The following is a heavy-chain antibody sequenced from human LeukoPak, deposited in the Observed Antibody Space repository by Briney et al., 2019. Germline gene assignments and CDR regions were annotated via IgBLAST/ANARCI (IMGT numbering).Heavy chain of an antibody. CDR3: ARHPPVNWFDH. CDR1: GGSISSSSYY. J-gene: IGHJ5*02. V-gene: IGHV4-39*01. CDR2: IYYSGST. Sequence: SETLSLTCTVSGGSISSSSYYWGWIRQPPGKGLEWIGSIYYSGSTYYNPSLKSRVTISVDTSKNQFSLKLSSVTAADTAVYYCARHPPVNWFDHWGQGTLVTVSS.